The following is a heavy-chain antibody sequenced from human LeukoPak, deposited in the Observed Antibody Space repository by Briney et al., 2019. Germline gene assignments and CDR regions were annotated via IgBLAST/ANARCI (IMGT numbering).Heavy chain of an antibody. Sequence: SETLSLTCTVSGGSISSYYWSWIRQPAGKGLGWIGRIYTSGSTNYNPSLKSRVTMSVDTSKNQFSLKLSSVTAADTAVYYCARALSSSGWYVDWGQGTLVTVSS. V-gene: IGHV4-4*07. CDR3: ARALSSSGWYVD. J-gene: IGHJ4*02. CDR2: IYTSGST. D-gene: IGHD6-19*01. CDR1: GGSISSYY.